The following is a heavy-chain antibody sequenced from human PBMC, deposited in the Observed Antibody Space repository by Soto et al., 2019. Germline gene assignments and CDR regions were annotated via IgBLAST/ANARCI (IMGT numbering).Heavy chain of an antibody. CDR1: GFTFSSYS. CDR2: ISSSSSYI. Sequence: KPGGSLRLSCAASGFTFSSYSMNWVRQAPGKGLEWVSSISSSSSYIYYADSVKGRFTISRDNAKNSLYLQMNSLRAEDTAVYYCARDSSDVTAPFDYWGQGTLVTVSS. V-gene: IGHV3-21*01. J-gene: IGHJ4*02. CDR3: ARDSSDVTAPFDY.